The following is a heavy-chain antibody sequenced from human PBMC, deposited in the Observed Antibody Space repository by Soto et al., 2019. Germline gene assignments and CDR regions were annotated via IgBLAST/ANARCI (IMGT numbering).Heavy chain of an antibody. Sequence: GESLKISCKGSGYSFTSYWIGWVRQMPGKGLEWMGIIYPGDSDTRYSPSLQGQVTISADKSISTAYLQWSSLKASDTAVYFCARLAYSGYLQTWGQGSLVTVSS. D-gene: IGHD1-26*01. J-gene: IGHJ1*01. CDR3: ARLAYSGYLQT. CDR1: GYSFTSYW. CDR2: IYPGDSDT. V-gene: IGHV5-51*01.